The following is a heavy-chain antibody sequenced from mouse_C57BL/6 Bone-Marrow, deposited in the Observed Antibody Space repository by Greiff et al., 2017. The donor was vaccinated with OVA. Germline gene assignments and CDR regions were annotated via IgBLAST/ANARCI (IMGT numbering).Heavy chain of an antibody. D-gene: IGHD4-1*02. Sequence: EVKLVESGGGLVKPGGSLKLSCAASGFTFSDYGMHWVRQAPEKGLEWVAYISSGSSTIYYADTVKGRFTISRDNAKNTLCLQMTSLRSEDTAMYYCARQLGLGFYSDYWGQGTTLTVSS. CDR2: ISSGSSTI. CDR3: ARQLGLGFYSDY. J-gene: IGHJ2*01. CDR1: GFTFSDYG. V-gene: IGHV5-17*01.